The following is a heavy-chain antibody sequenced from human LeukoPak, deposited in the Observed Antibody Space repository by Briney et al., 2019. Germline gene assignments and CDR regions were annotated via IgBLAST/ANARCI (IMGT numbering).Heavy chain of an antibody. CDR3: ARDPIGSGWYRGIDY. Sequence: PSETLSLTCTVSGGSISSGDYYWGWIRQPPGKGLEWIGSIYYSGSTYYNPSLKSRVTISVDTSKNQFSLKLSSVTAADTAVYYCARDPIGSGWYRGIDYWGQGTLVTVSS. J-gene: IGHJ4*02. CDR2: IYYSGST. V-gene: IGHV4-39*07. CDR1: GGSISSGDYY. D-gene: IGHD6-19*01.